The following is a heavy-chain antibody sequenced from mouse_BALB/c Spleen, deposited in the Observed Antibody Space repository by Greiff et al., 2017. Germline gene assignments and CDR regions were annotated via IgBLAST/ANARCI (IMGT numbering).Heavy chain of an antibody. CDR1: GYAFTNYL. V-gene: IGHV1-54*01. Sequence: QVQLQQSGAELVRPGTSVKVSCKASGYAFTNYLIEWVKQRPGQGLEWIGVINPGSGGTNYNEKFKGKATLTADKSSSTAYMQLSSLTSDDSAVYFCARAGDGYPFDDWGQGTTRTVSS. CDR2: INPGSGGT. J-gene: IGHJ2*01. D-gene: IGHD2-3*01. CDR3: ARAGDGYPFDD.